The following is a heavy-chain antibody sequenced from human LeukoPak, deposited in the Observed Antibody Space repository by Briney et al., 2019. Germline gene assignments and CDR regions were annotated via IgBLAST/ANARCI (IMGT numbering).Heavy chain of an antibody. V-gene: IGHV4-59*12. D-gene: IGHD3-22*01. CDR2: GDYSGGT. CDR3: ARDDSSGLDY. Sequence: PSETLTLTCTVSGGSISSYYWSWIRQPPGKGLEWIASGDYSGGTYYNPSLESRVAISADMSKNQISLKLTSVTGADTAVYYCARDDSSGLDYWGQGTLVTVSS. CDR1: GGSISSYY. J-gene: IGHJ4*02.